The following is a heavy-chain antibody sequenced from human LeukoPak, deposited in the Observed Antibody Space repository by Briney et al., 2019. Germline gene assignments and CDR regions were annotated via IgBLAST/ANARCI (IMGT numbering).Heavy chain of an antibody. CDR1: GFTFSSYG. J-gene: IGHJ4*02. CDR2: ISRDGSEK. D-gene: IGHD3-22*01. V-gene: IGHV3-30*03. CDR3: TRDQSTGYSAF. Sequence: GRSLRLSCAASGFTFSSYGMHWVRQAPGKGLEWVAAISRDGSEKYYAGSVKGRFTISRDNSKNTVYLQMNSQRAEDTAVYFCTRDQSTGYSAFWGQGTLVTVSS.